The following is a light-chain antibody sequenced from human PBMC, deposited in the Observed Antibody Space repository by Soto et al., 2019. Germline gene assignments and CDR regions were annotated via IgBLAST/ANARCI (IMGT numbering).Light chain of an antibody. Sequence: EIVLTQSPGTLSLSPGDRATLSCRASQSVSNNYLAWYQQKPGQAPRLLIYGASSRATDIPDRFSGSGSGTDFSLTISRLEPEDFAFYYCHQHNNWPSTFGGGTKVE. CDR3: HQHNNWPST. J-gene: IGKJ4*01. V-gene: IGKV3D-20*02. CDR1: QSVSNNY. CDR2: GAS.